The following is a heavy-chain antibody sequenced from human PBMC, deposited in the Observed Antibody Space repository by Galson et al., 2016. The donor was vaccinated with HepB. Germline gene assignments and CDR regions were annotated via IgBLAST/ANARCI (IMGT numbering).Heavy chain of an antibody. V-gene: IGHV3-66*01. J-gene: IGHJ5*02. Sequence: SLRLSCAASGFVVSSTYMAWVRQAPGRGLECVSLLYRDGFTYYADSVKGRFTISRDNSKNTLYLQMNSLRAEDTAVYYCAKCLWVRGVYPFDPWGQGTLVTVSS. CDR1: GFVVSSTY. CDR3: AKCLWVRGVYPFDP. D-gene: IGHD3-10*01. CDR2: LYRDGFT.